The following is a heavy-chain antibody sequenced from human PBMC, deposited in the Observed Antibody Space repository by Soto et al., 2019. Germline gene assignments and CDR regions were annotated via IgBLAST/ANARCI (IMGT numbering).Heavy chain of an antibody. D-gene: IGHD3-3*01. J-gene: IGHJ6*02. CDR1: GCTFRNYG. Sequence: QVQLVESGGGVFQPGRSLRLSCAASGCTFRNYGMHWVRKAPGKGLEWVAILSFDGGDEYCADAVKGRFTVSRDNSQNTLYLQLNSQRDEDTVVYFCTKVGFADFGLVGGMVVWRLGTTVTVSS. CDR2: LSFDGGDE. CDR3: TKVGFADFGLVGGMVV. V-gene: IGHV3-30*18.